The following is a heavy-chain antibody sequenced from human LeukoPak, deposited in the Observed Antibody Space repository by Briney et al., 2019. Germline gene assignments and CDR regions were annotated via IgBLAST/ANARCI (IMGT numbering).Heavy chain of an antibody. V-gene: IGHV1-24*01. CDR3: GYYYGSGSYYNEYYYYYYMDV. D-gene: IGHD3-10*01. CDR2: FDPEDGET. Sequence: ASVKVSCKVSGYTLTELSMHWVRQAPGKGLEWMGGFDPEDGETIYAQKFQGRVTMTEDTSTDTAYMELSSLRSEDTDVYLRGYYYGSGSYYNEYYYYYYMDVWGKGTTVTVSS. J-gene: IGHJ6*03. CDR1: GYTLTELS.